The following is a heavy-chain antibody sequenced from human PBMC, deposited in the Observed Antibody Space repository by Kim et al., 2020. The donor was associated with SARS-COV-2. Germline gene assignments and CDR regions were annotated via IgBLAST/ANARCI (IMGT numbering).Heavy chain of an antibody. Sequence: GGSLRLSCAASGFTFSNYEMNWVRQAPGKGLEWISYISSGAYVRHYADSVKGRFTLSRDNAKNSLDLQMNSLRAEDTAVYYCARGPGSVYHGYFVSWGQGTLVTVSS. CDR1: GFTFSNYE. CDR2: ISSGAYVR. CDR3: ARGPGSVYHGYFVS. J-gene: IGHJ4*02. D-gene: IGHD1-20*01. V-gene: IGHV3-48*03.